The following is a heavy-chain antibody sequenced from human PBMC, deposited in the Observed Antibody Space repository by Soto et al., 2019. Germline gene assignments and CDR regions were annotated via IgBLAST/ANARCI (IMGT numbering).Heavy chain of an antibody. CDR1: GYTFTGYH. D-gene: IGHD3-3*01. CDR2: INPNSGGT. Sequence: ASVKVSCKASGYTFTGYHMHWVRQAPGQGLEWMGWINPNSGGTNYAQKFQGRVTMTRDTSISTAYMELSRLRSDDTAVYYCARVLYDFWSGYPYYYYYGMDVWGQGTTVTVSS. V-gene: IGHV1-2*02. CDR3: ARVLYDFWSGYPYYYYYGMDV. J-gene: IGHJ6*02.